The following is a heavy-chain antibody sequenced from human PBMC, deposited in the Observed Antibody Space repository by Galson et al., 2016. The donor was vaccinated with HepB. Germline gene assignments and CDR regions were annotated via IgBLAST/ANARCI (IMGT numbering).Heavy chain of an antibody. CDR3: TRGAKGVVGAADS. Sequence: EPLSLTCAVSGASISSSHWWSWVRQPPGKGLEWIGEIYNSGATNYNSSLKSRVSISIDTSQNQFSLKLSSVTAADSAVYYCTRGAKGVVGAADSWGRGTLVIVSS. V-gene: IGHV4-4*02. CDR1: GASISSSHW. D-gene: IGHD2-21*01. J-gene: IGHJ4*02. CDR2: IYNSGAT.